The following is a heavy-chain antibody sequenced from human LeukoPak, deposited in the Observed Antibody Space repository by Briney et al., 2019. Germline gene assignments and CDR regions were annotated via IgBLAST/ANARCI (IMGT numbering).Heavy chain of an antibody. CDR3: ARDGIYGDCDI. CDR2: INVGSGNT. J-gene: IGHJ3*02. D-gene: IGHD4-17*01. CDR1: GYTFITYP. Sequence: EASVKVSCKASGYTFITYPMHWVRQAPGQRLEWMGWINVGSGNTKYSQKFQGRVTITRDTSASTAYMEMSSLRSEDTAVYYCARDGIYGDCDIWGQGTMVTVSS. V-gene: IGHV1-3*01.